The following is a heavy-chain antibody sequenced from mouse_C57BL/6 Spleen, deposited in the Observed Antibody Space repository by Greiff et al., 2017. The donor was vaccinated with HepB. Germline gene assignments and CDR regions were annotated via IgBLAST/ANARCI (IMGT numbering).Heavy chain of an antibody. CDR2: IDPSDSYT. CDR1: GYTFASYW. D-gene: IGHD2-1*01. J-gene: IGHJ4*01. CDR3: AKDGKGNLGDY. V-gene: IGHV1-50*01. Sequence: QVQLQQPGAELVKPGASVKLSCKASGYTFASYWMQWVKQRPGQGLEWIGEIDPSDSYTNYNQKFKGKATLTVDTSSSTAYMQLSSLTSEDSAVYYCAKDGKGNLGDYWGQGTSVTVSS.